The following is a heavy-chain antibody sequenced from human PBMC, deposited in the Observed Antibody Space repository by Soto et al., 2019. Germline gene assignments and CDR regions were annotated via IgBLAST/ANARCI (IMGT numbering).Heavy chain of an antibody. V-gene: IGHV3-21*01. D-gene: IGHD5-12*01. J-gene: IGHJ4*02. CDR2: ISSSSSYI. CDR3: ARDAVWLRAVGGNDY. CDR1: GFTFSSYS. Sequence: EVQLVESGGGLVKPGGSLRLSCAASGFTFSSYSMNWVRQAPGKGLEWVSSISSSSSYIYYADSVKGRFTISRDNAKNSLYLQMNSLRAEDTAVYYCARDAVWLRAVGGNDYWGQGTLVTVSS.